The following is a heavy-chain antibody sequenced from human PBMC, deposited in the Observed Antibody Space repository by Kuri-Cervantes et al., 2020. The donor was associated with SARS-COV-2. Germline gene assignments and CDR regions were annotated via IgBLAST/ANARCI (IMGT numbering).Heavy chain of an antibody. J-gene: IGHJ6*02. CDR3: ARTNRGRYYYYYGMDV. CDR2: INHSGST. V-gene: IGHV4-34*01. Sequence: SETLSLTCAVYGGSFSGYYWSWIRQPPGKGLEWIGEINHSGSTNYNPSLKIRVTIPVDTSKNQFSLKLSSVTAADTAVYYCARTNRGRYYYYYGMDVWGQRTTVTDSS. D-gene: IGHD3-10*01. CDR1: GGSFSGYY.